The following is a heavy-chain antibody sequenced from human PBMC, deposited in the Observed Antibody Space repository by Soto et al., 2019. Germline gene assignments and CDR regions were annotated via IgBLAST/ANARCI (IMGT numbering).Heavy chain of an antibody. V-gene: IGHV3-74*01. CDR3: ARVLLWSNGPFDY. CDR1: GFTFVNYW. D-gene: IGHD3-10*01. CDR2: INSDGSST. Sequence: XESLELSCAASGFTFVNYWMHWVRQAPGKGLVWVSRINSDGSSTSYADSVKGRFTISRDNAKNTLYLQMNSLRAEDTAVYYCARVLLWSNGPFDYWGQGTLVTVSS. J-gene: IGHJ4*02.